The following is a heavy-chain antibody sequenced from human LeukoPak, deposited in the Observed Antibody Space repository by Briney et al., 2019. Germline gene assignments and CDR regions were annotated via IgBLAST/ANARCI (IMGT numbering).Heavy chain of an antibody. CDR1: GGTFSSHA. J-gene: IGHJ4*02. CDR3: ARGRQQLVLVPFDY. V-gene: IGHV1-69*13. CDR2: IIPIFGTA. D-gene: IGHD6-13*01. Sequence: SVKVSCKASGGTFSSHAISWVRQAPGQGLEWMGGIIPIFGTANYAQKFQGRVTITADESTSTAYMELSSLRSEDTAVYYCARGRQQLVLVPFDYWGQGTLVTVSS.